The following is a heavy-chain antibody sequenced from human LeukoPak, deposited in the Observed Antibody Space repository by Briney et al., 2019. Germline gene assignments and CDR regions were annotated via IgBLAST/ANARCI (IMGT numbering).Heavy chain of an antibody. V-gene: IGHV1-18*01. Sequence: ASVTVSCMASGYTFPNYGISWVRQAPGQGLEWMGWISAYNGNTNYAQKLQGRVTMTTDTSTSTAYMELRSLRSDDTAVYYCARDRGITMIVVGLFDYWGQGTLVTVSS. CDR3: ARDRGITMIVVGLFDY. CDR1: GYTFPNYG. CDR2: ISAYNGNT. J-gene: IGHJ4*02. D-gene: IGHD3-22*01.